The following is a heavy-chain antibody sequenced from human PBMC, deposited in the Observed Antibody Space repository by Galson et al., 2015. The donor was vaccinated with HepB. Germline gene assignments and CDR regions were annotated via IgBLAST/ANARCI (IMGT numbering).Heavy chain of an antibody. CDR2: IKSKTSGGTT. Sequence: SLRLSCAASGFTLNNAWMTWVRLAPGKGLEWVGRIKSKTSGGTTDYAAPVKGRFTISRDDSKNTLDLQMTSLQTEDTGVYFCTTDRYYWDNNGYFHWGPGTLVTVSS. CDR3: TTDRYYWDNNGYFH. D-gene: IGHD3-22*01. J-gene: IGHJ4*02. CDR1: GFTLNNAW. V-gene: IGHV3-15*01.